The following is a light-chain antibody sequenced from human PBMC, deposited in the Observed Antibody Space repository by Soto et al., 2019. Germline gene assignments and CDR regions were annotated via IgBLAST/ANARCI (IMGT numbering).Light chain of an antibody. CDR3: QSYDTSLRVL. J-gene: IGLJ7*01. Sequence: QSVLTQPPSVSGAPGQRVTISCTGSSSNIGAGYDVHWYQQLPGTAPKLLIYDNNNRPSGVPDRFSGSKSGTSASLAITGLQAEDEADYYCQSYDTSLRVLFGGGTQLTVL. CDR2: DNN. CDR1: SSNIGAGYD. V-gene: IGLV1-40*01.